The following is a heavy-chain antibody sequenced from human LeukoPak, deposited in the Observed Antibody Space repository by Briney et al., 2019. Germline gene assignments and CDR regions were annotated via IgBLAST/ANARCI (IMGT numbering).Heavy chain of an antibody. CDR2: INHSGST. J-gene: IGHJ2*01. CDR1: GGSFSGYY. CDR3: ASCRQGVLTWYFDL. V-gene: IGHV4-34*01. D-gene: IGHD3-10*01. Sequence: SETLSLTCAVYGGSFSGYYWSWIRQPPGKGLEWIGEINHSGSTNYNPSLKSRVTISVDTSKNQFSLKLSSVTAADTAVYYCASCRQGVLTWYFDLWGRGTLVTVSS.